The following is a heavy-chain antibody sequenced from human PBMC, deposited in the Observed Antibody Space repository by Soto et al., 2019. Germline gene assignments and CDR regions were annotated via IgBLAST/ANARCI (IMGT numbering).Heavy chain of an antibody. Sequence: PGESLKISCKGSGYSFTSYWISWVRQMPGKGLEWMGRIDPSDSYTNYSPSFQGHVTISADKSISTAYLQWSSLKASDTAMYYCASPLYSGRYSYGMDVWGQGTAVTVSS. J-gene: IGHJ6*02. CDR3: ASPLYSGRYSYGMDV. CDR1: GYSFTSYW. CDR2: IDPSDSYT. V-gene: IGHV5-10-1*01. D-gene: IGHD1-26*01.